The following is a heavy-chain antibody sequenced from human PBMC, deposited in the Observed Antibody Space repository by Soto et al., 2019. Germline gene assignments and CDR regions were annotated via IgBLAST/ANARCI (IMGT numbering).Heavy chain of an antibody. V-gene: IGHV1-46*01. CDR2: IHPSGDT. Sequence: ASVKVSCKASGYKFTTYFIHWVRQAPGQGLEWMGMIHPSGDTGYGQKFRGRVTMTIGTSTTTAYMELRNLTSEDTAIYFSVRGYCTTTPCSGDFQHWGQGTLVTVSS. CDR3: VRGYCTTTPCSGDFQH. CDR1: GYKFTTYF. J-gene: IGHJ1*01. D-gene: IGHD2-8*01.